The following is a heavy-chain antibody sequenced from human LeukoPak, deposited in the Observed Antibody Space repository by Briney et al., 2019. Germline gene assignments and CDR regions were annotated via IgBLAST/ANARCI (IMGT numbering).Heavy chain of an antibody. V-gene: IGHV6-1*01. Sequence: SQTLSLTCAISGDSVSNTGASWNWIRQSPSRGLEWLGRTYYRTKWYFDYGVSVKSRATINPDTSQNQFSLQLNSVTPEDTAVYYCARGGAGWSVSVFDPWSQGTLVTVSS. CDR2: TYYRTKWYF. CDR1: GDSVSNTGAS. CDR3: ARGGAGWSVSVFDP. J-gene: IGHJ5*02. D-gene: IGHD6-19*01.